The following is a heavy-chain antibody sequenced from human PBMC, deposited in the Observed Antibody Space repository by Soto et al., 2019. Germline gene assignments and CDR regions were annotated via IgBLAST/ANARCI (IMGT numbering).Heavy chain of an antibody. Sequence: PGESLKISWQRSGYRFTNYWIGWVRPMPGKGLEWMGIVYPDDSDTRYSPSFQGPVTISADKSISTAYLQWSSLKASDTAMYYCARRNLFTFMIGGATAYFDYWGQGTLVTVSS. CDR3: ARRNLFTFMIGGATAYFDY. CDR1: GYRFTNYW. CDR2: VYPDDSDT. V-gene: IGHV5-51*01. J-gene: IGHJ4*01. D-gene: IGHD1-26*01.